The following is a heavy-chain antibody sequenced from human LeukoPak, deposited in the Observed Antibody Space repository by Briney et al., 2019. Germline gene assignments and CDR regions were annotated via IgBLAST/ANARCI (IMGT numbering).Heavy chain of an antibody. J-gene: IGHJ5*02. Sequence: SETLSLTCTASGGSISSSSHYWGWIRQPPGKGLEWIASIYKTGSTFYNPSLKSRVTISVDTSKNQFSLNLRSVTAADTAVYYCARHEPGDHGDPNWFDPWGQGTLVTVSS. CDR2: IYKTGST. CDR3: ARHEPGDHGDPNWFDP. D-gene: IGHD4-17*01. V-gene: IGHV4-39*01. CDR1: GGSISSSSHY.